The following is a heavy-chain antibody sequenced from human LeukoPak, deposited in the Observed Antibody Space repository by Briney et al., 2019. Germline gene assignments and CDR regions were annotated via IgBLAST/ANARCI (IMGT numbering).Heavy chain of an antibody. CDR2: IYHSGST. V-gene: IGHV4-4*02. CDR3: AKLAAASTGPLDYDAFDI. J-gene: IGHJ3*02. Sequence: SGTLSLTCAVSGGSISSSNWWSWVRQPPGKGLEWIGEIYHSGSTNYNPSLKSRVTISVDKSKNQFSLKLSSVTAADTAVYYCAKLAAASTGPLDYDAFDIWGQGTMVTVSS. CDR1: GGSISSSNW. D-gene: IGHD6-13*01.